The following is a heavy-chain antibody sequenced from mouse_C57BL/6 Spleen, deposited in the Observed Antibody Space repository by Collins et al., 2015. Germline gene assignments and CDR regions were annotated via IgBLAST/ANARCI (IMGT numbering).Heavy chain of an antibody. Sequence: EVQLVESGGGLVKPGGSLKLSCAASGFTFSDYYMYWVARLRKRGWSGYATISDGGSYTYYPDSVKGRFTISRDNAKNTLYLQMSSLKSEDTAMYYCARDGNPYAMDYWGQGTSVTVSS. CDR2: ISDGGSYT. V-gene: IGHV5-4*02. CDR3: ARDGNPYAMDY. CDR1: GFTFSDYY. D-gene: IGHD2-1*01. J-gene: IGHJ4*01.